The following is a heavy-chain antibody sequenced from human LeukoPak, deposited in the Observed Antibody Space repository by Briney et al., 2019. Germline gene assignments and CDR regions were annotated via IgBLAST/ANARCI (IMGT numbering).Heavy chain of an antibody. J-gene: IGHJ4*02. V-gene: IGHV1-69*01. CDR3: ARDDRYSGSYYVFDY. D-gene: IGHD1-26*01. Sequence: SVKVSCKASGGTFSSYAISWVRQAPGQGLEWMGGIIPIFGTANYAQKFQGRVTITADESTSTAYTELSSLRSEDTAVYYCARDDRYSGSYYVFDYWGQGTLVTVSS. CDR1: GGTFSSYA. CDR2: IIPIFGTA.